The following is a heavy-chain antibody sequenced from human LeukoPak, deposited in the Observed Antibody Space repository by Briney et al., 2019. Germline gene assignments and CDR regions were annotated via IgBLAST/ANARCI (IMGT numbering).Heavy chain of an antibody. Sequence: PGRSLRLSCAASGFTFSSYAMQWVPHAPGKGLEWVAVISYDGSDKNYADSVKGRFTISRDNSKNTLYLQMNSLRADDTAVYYCARAVYRSGGYYFDYWGQGTLVIVSS. D-gene: IGHD6-19*01. CDR2: ISYDGSDK. V-gene: IGHV3-30*04. J-gene: IGHJ4*02. CDR1: GFTFSSYA. CDR3: ARAVYRSGGYYFDY.